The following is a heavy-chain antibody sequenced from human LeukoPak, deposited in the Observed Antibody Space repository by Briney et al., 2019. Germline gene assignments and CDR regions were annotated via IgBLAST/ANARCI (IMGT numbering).Heavy chain of an antibody. CDR2: INPSGGST. V-gene: IGHV1-46*01. CDR3: ARDRGIYYDSSGYYYIDY. J-gene: IGHJ4*02. D-gene: IGHD3-22*01. Sequence: ASVKVSCKASGSTFTSYYMHWVRQAPGQGLEWMGIINPSGGSTSYAQKFQGRVTMTRDTSTSTVYMELSSLRSEDTAVYYCARDRGIYYDSSGYYYIDYWGQGTLVTVSS. CDR1: GSTFTSYY.